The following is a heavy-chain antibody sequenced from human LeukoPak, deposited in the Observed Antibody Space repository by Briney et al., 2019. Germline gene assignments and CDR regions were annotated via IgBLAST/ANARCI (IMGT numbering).Heavy chain of an antibody. CDR1: GGSISSSSYY. Sequence: PSETLSLTYTVSGGSISSSSYYWGWIRQPPGKGLEWIGSIYYSGSTYYNPSLKSRVTISVDTSKNQFSLKLSSVTAADTAVYYCARLSSSSSPYLDYWGQGTLVTVSS. CDR3: ARLSSSSSPYLDY. CDR2: IYYSGST. D-gene: IGHD6-6*01. J-gene: IGHJ4*02. V-gene: IGHV4-39*07.